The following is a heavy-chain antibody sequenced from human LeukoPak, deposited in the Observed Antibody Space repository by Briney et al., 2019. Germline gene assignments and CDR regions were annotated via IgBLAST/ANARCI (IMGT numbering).Heavy chain of an antibody. CDR1: GFPFSSHA. CDR2: ISNGKT. J-gene: IGHJ5*02. V-gene: IGHV3-23*01. D-gene: IGHD2-15*01. CDR3: VREAGHCAPVCLKSNWFDP. Sequence: GGSLRLSCVASGFPFSSHAMSWVRQPPGKGLEWVSAISNGKTYYADSVRGRFTISRDDSKNTVYLQMNSLRDEDTALYYCVREAGHCAPVCLKSNWFDPWGQGTLVTVSS.